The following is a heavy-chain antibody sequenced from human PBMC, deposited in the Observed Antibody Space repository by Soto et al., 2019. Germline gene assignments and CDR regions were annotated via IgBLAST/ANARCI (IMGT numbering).Heavy chain of an antibody. V-gene: IGHV1-69*01. D-gene: IGHD6-13*01. CDR2: IIPIFRTT. CDR3: AGGEHASTWFYFDY. Sequence: QVQLVQSGAEVKKPGSSVKVSCKASGGTFSSYAISWVRQAPGQGLEWMGDIIPIFRTTRHAQKFQGRVTITAAESTTTAYMELNSLTSDDTAVYYCAGGEHASTWFYFDYWGQGTLVTVSS. J-gene: IGHJ4*02. CDR1: GGTFSSYA.